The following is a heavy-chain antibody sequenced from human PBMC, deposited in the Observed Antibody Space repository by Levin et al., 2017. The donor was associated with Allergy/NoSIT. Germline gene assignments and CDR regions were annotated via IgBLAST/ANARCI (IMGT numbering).Heavy chain of an antibody. J-gene: IGHJ6*02. CDR3: AREPPPPYNFRLYYYYYGMDV. CDR1: GFTFSDSY. Sequence: LSLTCAASGFTFSDSYMSWIRQAPGKGLEWVSFISNSGSTRYYADSVKGRFTISRDNAKNSLYLQMNSLRAEDTAVYYCAREPPPPYNFRLYYYYYGMDVWGLGTTVTVSS. V-gene: IGHV3-11*01. CDR2: ISNSGSTR. D-gene: IGHD5-24*01.